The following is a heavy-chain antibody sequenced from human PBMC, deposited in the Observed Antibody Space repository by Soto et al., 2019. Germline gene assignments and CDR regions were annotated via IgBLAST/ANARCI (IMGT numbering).Heavy chain of an antibody. J-gene: IGHJ6*02. V-gene: IGHV1-18*01. CDR3: ARDRPYYYDSSGSGMRRLYYYYYGMDV. CDR1: GYTFTSYG. Sequence: ASVKVSCTDSGYTFTSYGISWVRQAPGQGLEWMGWISAYNGNTNYAQKLQGRVTMTTDTSTSTAYMELRSLRSDDTAVYYCARDRPYYYDSSGSGMRRLYYYYYGMDVWGQGTTVTVSS. CDR2: ISAYNGNT. D-gene: IGHD3-22*01.